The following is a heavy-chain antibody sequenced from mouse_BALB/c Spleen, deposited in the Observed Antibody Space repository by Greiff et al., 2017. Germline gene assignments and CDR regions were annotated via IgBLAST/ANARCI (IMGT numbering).Heavy chain of an antibody. D-gene: IGHD2-14*01. CDR2: ISDGGSYT. J-gene: IGHJ4*01. V-gene: IGHV5-4*02. CDR1: GFTFSDYY. CDR3: ARGNYRYDYYYAMDY. Sequence: EVQLVESGGGLVKPGGSLKLSCAASGFTFSDYYMYWVRQTPEKRLEWVATISDGGSYTYYPDSVKGRFTISRDNAKNNLYLQMSSLKSEDTAMYYCARGNYRYDYYYAMDYWGQGTSVTVSS.